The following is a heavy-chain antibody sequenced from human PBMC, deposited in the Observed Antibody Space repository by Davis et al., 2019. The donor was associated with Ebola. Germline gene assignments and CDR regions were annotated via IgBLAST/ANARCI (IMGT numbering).Heavy chain of an antibody. CDR2: ISGSGGST. CDR1: GFTFSSYA. Sequence: GESLKISCAASGFTFSSYAMSWVRQAPGKGLEWVSAISGSGGSTYYADSVKGRFTVSRDNFENTLYLQMRSLRADDTAVFYCARAGDFGMDVWGQGTTVTVSS. V-gene: IGHV3-23*01. CDR3: ARAGDFGMDV. J-gene: IGHJ6*02. D-gene: IGHD2-8*02.